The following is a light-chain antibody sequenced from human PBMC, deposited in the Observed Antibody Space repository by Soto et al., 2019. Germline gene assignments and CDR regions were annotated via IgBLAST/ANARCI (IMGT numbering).Light chain of an antibody. CDR2: DAS. J-gene: IGKJ1*01. CDR3: QQLNNYPRT. CDR1: QDISNY. Sequence: DIQMTQSPSSLSASVGERVTITCQASQDISNYLNWYQQKPGKAPKLLIYDASNLETGVPSRFSGSGSGTDFTFTISSLQPEDFATYYCQQLNNYPRTFGQGTKVDIK. V-gene: IGKV1-33*01.